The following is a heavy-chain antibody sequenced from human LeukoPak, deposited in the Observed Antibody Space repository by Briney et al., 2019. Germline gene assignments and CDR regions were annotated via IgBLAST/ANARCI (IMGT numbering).Heavy chain of an antibody. Sequence: GGSLRLSCAVSGFSFSDHNMNWVRQAPGKGLEWVANINKDESEKNYVDSVKSRFIISRDNAKNSVYLQMNNLRAEDTAVYYCARDSSPGYYDYVWGTYPRYWGQGTLVTVSS. CDR1: GFSFSDHN. J-gene: IGHJ4*02. CDR3: ARDSSPGYYDYVWGTYPRY. D-gene: IGHD3-16*02. CDR2: INKDESEK. V-gene: IGHV3-7*05.